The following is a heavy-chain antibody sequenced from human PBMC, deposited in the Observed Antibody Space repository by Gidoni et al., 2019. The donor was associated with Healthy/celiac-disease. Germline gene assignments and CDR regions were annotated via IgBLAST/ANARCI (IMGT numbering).Heavy chain of an antibody. CDR3: ARAVVAASSWFDP. CDR1: VGSFSGYY. J-gene: IGHJ5*02. Sequence: QVPLQQWGAGLFKPSATLSLPCAVSVGSFSGYYWSWIRQPPGKGLEWIGEINHSGSTNYNPYLKSRVTISVDTSKNQFSLKLSSVTAADTAVYYCARAVVAASSWFDPWGQGTLVTVSS. CDR2: INHSGST. D-gene: IGHD2-15*01. V-gene: IGHV4-34*01.